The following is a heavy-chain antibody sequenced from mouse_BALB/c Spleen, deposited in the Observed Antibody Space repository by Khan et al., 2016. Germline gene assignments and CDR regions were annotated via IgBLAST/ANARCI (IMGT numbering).Heavy chain of an antibody. CDR1: GYTFSSYW. J-gene: IGHJ2*01. D-gene: IGHD1-1*02. CDR3: AREVYGRYFDY. Sequence: QVQLKQSGAELMKPGASVKISCKATGYTFSSYWIEWVKQRPGHGLEWIGEILPGSGSTNYNEKFKGKATFTADTSSNTAYMQLSSLTSEDSAVXYGAREVYGRYFDYWGQGTTLTVSS. V-gene: IGHV1-9*01. CDR2: ILPGSGST.